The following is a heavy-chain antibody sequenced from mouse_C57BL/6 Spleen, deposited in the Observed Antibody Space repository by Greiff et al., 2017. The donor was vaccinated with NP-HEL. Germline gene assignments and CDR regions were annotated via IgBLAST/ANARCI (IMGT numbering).Heavy chain of an antibody. CDR3: AREGYITTVVDWYFDV. D-gene: IGHD1-1*01. CDR1: GFTFSDYG. Sequence: DVKLVESGGGLVKPGGSLKLSCAASGFTFSDYGMHWVRQAPEKGLEWVAYISSGSSTIYYADTVKGRFTISRDNAKNTLFLQMTSLRSEDTAMYYCAREGYITTVVDWYFDVWGTGTTVTVSS. V-gene: IGHV5-17*01. J-gene: IGHJ1*03. CDR2: ISSGSSTI.